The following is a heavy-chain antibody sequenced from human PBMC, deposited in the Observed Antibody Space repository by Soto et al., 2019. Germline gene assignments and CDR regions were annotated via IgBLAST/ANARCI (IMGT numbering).Heavy chain of an antibody. J-gene: IGHJ5*02. D-gene: IGHD4-17*01. Sequence: PVGSLRLSCAASGFTFENYGMSWVRQAPGKGLEWDSIISGRGDSAYYAESVKGRFTISRDNSKNILFLQMNSLRADDTAVYYCAKHYGGSPGRYSHLWGQGTLVTVSS. CDR2: ISGRGDSA. CDR1: GFTFENYG. CDR3: AKHYGGSPGRYSHL. V-gene: IGHV3-23*01.